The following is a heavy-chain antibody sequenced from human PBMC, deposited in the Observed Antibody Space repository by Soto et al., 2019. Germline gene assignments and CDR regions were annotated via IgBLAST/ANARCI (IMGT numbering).Heavy chain of an antibody. CDR1: GYTFTNYD. CDR3: ARGYYYGSGRPTPGGMDV. Sequence: QVHLVQSGAEVKKPGASVKVSCKASGYTFTNYDINWVRQAPGQGLEWMGWISTYTGNTNYAQKLQCRVTMTTDTSTSTADMELRSLRSADTAVYYCARGYYYGSGRPTPGGMDVWGQGTTVTVSS. V-gene: IGHV1-18*01. CDR2: ISTYTGNT. J-gene: IGHJ6*02. D-gene: IGHD3-10*01.